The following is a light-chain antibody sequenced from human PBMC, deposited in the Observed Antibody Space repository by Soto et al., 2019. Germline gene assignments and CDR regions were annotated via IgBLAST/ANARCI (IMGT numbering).Light chain of an antibody. V-gene: IGKV1-9*01. CDR2: EAS. J-gene: IGKJ4*01. CDR1: QDIRKY. CDR3: QQLRSYPSA. Sequence: IQLTLSPSSLSASVGDRVPVTCRSSQDIRKYLAWYQQKPGKAPKLLICEASTLYSGVPSRFSGSGSGTDFTLTISGLQPEDFAAYYCQQLRSYPSAFGGGTKVDI.